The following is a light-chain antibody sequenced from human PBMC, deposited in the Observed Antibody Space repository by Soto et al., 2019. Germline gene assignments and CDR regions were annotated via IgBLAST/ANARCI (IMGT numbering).Light chain of an antibody. CDR2: GSS. J-gene: IGKJ1*01. CDR3: QRYGRSQWT. CDR1: QSTNY. V-gene: IGKV3-20*01. Sequence: EIVMPQSPATLSVSTGERATLSCRASQSTNYLTWYQQKPGQAPRLLIYGSSTRAPGTPDRFSASGSGTDFTLTINTLEPEHFAVYFCQRYGRSQWTFGQGTKVDIK.